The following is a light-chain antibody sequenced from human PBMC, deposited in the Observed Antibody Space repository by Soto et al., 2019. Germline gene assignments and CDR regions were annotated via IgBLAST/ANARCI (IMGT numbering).Light chain of an antibody. CDR1: SSNIGAGYD. J-gene: IGLJ1*01. CDR2: TNV. V-gene: IGLV1-40*01. CDR3: LSYDSSLSAFYV. Sequence: QSVLTQPPSVSGAPGQRVTISCTGSSSNIGAGYDVHWYQQLPGTAPKLLIFTNVNRPSGVPDRFSGSKSGTSASLAITGLQAEDEADYYCLSYDSSLSAFYVFGTGTKVTVL.